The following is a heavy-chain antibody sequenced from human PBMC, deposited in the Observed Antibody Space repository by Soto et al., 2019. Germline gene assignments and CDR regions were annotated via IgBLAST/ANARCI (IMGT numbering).Heavy chain of an antibody. D-gene: IGHD6-19*01. CDR2: ISAYNGNT. V-gene: IGHV1-18*01. CDR3: ASDLAVGLVDY. Sequence: QVQLVQSGAEVKKPGASVKLSCKASGYTFTSYGISWVRQAPGQGLEWMGWISAYNGNTKYAQKLQGRVTMTTDTSTITVYMEVRSLRSDDTAVYYCASDLAVGLVDYWGQGTLVTVSS. CDR1: GYTFTSYG. J-gene: IGHJ4*02.